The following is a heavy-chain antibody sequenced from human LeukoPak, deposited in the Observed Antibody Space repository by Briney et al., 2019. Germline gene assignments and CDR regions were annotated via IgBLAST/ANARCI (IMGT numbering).Heavy chain of an antibody. CDR2: IYYSGST. Sequence: SETLSLTCTVSGGSISSHYWSWIRQPPGKGLEWIGYIYYSGSTNYNPSLKSRVTISVDTSKNQFSLKLSSVTAADTAVYYCARGGAERWLQLGYYYYYMDVWGKGTTVTASS. D-gene: IGHD5-24*01. V-gene: IGHV4-59*11. J-gene: IGHJ6*03. CDR1: GGSISSHY. CDR3: ARGGAERWLQLGYYYYYMDV.